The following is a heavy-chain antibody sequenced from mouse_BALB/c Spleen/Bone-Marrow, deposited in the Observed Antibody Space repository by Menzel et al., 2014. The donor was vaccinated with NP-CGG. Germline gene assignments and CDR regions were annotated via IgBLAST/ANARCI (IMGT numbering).Heavy chain of an antibody. J-gene: IGHJ4*01. CDR3: ARTYRPFALDY. CDR1: GFTFSSYA. Sequence: EVMLVESGGGLVKPGGSLKLSCAASGFTFSSYAMSWVRQTPEKRLEWVATISDGGSYTDYPGSVKGRFTVSRDNAKNNLYLQMSSLKSEDTAMYFCARTYRPFALDYWGQGTSVTVSS. D-gene: IGHD2-14*01. V-gene: IGHV5-9-1*01. CDR2: ISDGGSYT.